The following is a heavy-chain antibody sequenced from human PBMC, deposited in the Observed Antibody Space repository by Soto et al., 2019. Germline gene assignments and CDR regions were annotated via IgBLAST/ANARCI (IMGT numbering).Heavy chain of an antibody. CDR3: AQGGDGYNFGAVY. V-gene: IGHV1-69*01. Sequence: QVQLVQSGAEVKEPGSSVKVSCTASGGGTLRDYRTTWVRRAPGQGLEWMGGIIPKLGSANYAQNFQGRVTITADVATTTVYMVLRSLRSDDTAVSYCAQGGDGYNFGAVYGGQGTPDTVSS. J-gene: IGHJ4*02. D-gene: IGHD2-21*01. CDR1: GGGTLRDYR. CDR2: IIPKLGSA.